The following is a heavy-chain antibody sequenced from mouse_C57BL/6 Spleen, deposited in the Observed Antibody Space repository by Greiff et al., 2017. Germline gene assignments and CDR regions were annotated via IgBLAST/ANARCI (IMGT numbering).Heavy chain of an antibody. CDR1: GYSFTSYY. CDR3: ARTYYYGSSSMDY. D-gene: IGHD1-1*01. V-gene: IGHV1-66*01. Sequence: VQLQQSGPELVKPGASVKISCKASGYSFTSYYIHWVKQRPGQGLEWIGWIYPGSGNTKYNEKFKGKATLTADTSSSTAYMQLSSLTSEDSAVYYCARTYYYGSSSMDYWGQGTSVTVSS. J-gene: IGHJ4*01. CDR2: IYPGSGNT.